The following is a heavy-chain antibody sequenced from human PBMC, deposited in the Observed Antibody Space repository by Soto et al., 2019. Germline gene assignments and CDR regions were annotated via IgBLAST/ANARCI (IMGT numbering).Heavy chain of an antibody. J-gene: IGHJ4*02. CDR3: TRVVDGSAGEFDY. V-gene: IGHV3-74*01. D-gene: IGHD3-10*01. Sequence: GGSLRLSCAASGFPLSNYWMHWVRQAPGEGLVWVSRIGSDGGGTTYADSVKGRFTISRDNAKNTLYLQMNSLRVEDTAVYYCTRVVDGSAGEFDYWGQGTLVTFSS. CDR1: GFPLSNYW. CDR2: IGSDGGGT.